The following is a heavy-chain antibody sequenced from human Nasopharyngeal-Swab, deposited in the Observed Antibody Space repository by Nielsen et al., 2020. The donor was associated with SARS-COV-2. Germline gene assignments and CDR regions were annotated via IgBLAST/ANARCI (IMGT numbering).Heavy chain of an antibody. CDR1: GCSFTSYW. D-gene: IGHD2-15*01. CDR2: IYPGDSDN. J-gene: IGHJ4*02. V-gene: IGHV5-51*01. CDR3: ARRAGYCSGGSCSDY. Sequence: GESLKTSCKGSGCSFTSYWIGLVRQMPGKGLEWMGIIYPGDSDNRYSPSFQGQVTISADKSSSTAYLKWSSLKASDTAMYYCARRAGYCSGGSCSDYWGQGTMVTVSS.